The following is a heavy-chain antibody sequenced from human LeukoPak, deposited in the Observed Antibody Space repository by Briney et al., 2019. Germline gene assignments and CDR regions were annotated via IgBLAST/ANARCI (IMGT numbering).Heavy chain of an antibody. CDR1: GGSISSSSYY. D-gene: IGHD2-21*01. CDR2: IYYSGST. J-gene: IGHJ5*02. Sequence: SETLSLTCTVSGGSISSSSYYWGWIRQPPGKGLEWIGSIYYSGSTYYNPSLKSRVTISVDTSKNQFSLKLSSVTAADTAVYYCARGKHIFGPWGQGTLVTVSS. CDR3: ARGKHIFGP. V-gene: IGHV4-39*07.